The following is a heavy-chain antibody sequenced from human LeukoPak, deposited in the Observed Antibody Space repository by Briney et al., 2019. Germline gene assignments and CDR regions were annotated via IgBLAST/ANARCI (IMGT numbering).Heavy chain of an antibody. V-gene: IGHV3-73*01. D-gene: IGHD3-10*01. CDR1: GFTFSGSA. Sequence: PGGSLRLSCAASGFTFSGSAMHWVRQASGKGLEWVGRIRSNANSYATADAASVKGRFTISRDDSKNTAYLQMNSLRAEDTAVYYCGVDQNLLYYYYGMDVWGQGTTVTVSS. J-gene: IGHJ6*02. CDR3: GVDQNLLYYYYGMDV. CDR2: IRSNANSYAT.